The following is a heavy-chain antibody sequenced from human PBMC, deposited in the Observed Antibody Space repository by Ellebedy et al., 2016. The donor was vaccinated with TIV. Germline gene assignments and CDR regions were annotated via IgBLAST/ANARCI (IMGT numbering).Heavy chain of an antibody. Sequence: MPSETLSLTCTVSGGSVSSGRYYWSWIRQPPGKGLEWIGEINHSGSTNYNSSLKSRVTISLDTSKNQFSLKLSSVTAADTAVYYCSRGVTDQNWGQGILVTVSS. CDR1: GGSVSSGRYY. J-gene: IGHJ4*02. D-gene: IGHD2-21*02. CDR2: INHSGST. CDR3: SRGVTDQN. V-gene: IGHV4-34*01.